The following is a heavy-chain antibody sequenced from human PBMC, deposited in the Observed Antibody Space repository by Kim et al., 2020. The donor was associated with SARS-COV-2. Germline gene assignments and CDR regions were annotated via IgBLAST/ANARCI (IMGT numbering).Heavy chain of an antibody. CDR2: INPSGGST. CDR1: GYTFTSYY. J-gene: IGHJ6*02. Sequence: ASVKVSCKASGYTFTSYYMHWVRQAPGQGLEWMGIINPSGGSTSYAQKFQGRVTMTRDTSTSTVYMELSSLRSEDTAVYYCARGRGIVVVPAAYYYYYGMDVWGQGTTVTVSS. D-gene: IGHD2-2*01. V-gene: IGHV1-46*01. CDR3: ARGRGIVVVPAAYYYYYGMDV.